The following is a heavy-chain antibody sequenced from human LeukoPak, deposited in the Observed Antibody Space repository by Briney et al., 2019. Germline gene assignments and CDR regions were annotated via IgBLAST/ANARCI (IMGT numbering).Heavy chain of an antibody. V-gene: IGHV3-7*01. CDR3: AQGMGWLRFGNWFDP. Sequence: GGSLRLSCAASGFTFTNYWMSWVRQAPGKGLEWVANVKQDGSERYYVGSVKGRFTISRDNAGNSVYLQMNSLRAEDTAVYYCAQGMGWLRFGNWFDPWGQGTLVTVSS. D-gene: IGHD5-12*01. J-gene: IGHJ5*02. CDR1: GFTFTNYW. CDR2: VKQDGSER.